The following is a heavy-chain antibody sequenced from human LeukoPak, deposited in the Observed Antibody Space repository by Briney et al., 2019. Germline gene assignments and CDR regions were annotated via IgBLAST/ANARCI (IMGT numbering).Heavy chain of an antibody. CDR1: GYTFTGYY. CDR3: ASIGNCCNDLDY. J-gene: IGHJ4*02. Sequence: ASVTVSFTASGYTFTGYYMHWVRQAPGQGLEWMGWINPNSGGTNYAQKFQGRVTMTRDTSISTAYMELSRLRSDDTAVYCCASIGNCCNDLDYWGQGTLVTVSS. V-gene: IGHV1-2*02. D-gene: IGHD2-2*01. CDR2: INPNSGGT.